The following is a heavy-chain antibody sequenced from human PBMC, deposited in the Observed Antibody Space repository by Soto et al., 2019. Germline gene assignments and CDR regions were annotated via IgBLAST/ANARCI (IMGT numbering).Heavy chain of an antibody. J-gene: IGHJ4*02. CDR1: GGSFSGYY. D-gene: IGHD3-10*01. Sequence: PSETLSLTCAVYGGSFSGYYWSWILQPPGKGLEWIGEINHSGSTNYNPSLKSRVTISVDTSKNQFSLKLSSVTAADTAVYYCARGLAYGSGSYYFEYWGQGTLVTVSS. CDR3: ARGLAYGSGSYYFEY. V-gene: IGHV4-34*01. CDR2: INHSGST.